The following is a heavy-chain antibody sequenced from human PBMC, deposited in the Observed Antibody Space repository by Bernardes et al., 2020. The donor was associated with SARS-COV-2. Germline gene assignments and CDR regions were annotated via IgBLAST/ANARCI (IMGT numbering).Heavy chain of an antibody. J-gene: IGHJ6*02. CDR1: GGSISSSNW. Sequence: SETLSLTCAVSGGSISSSNWWSWVRQPPGKGLEWIGEIYHSGSTNYNPSLKSRVTISVDTSKNQFSLKLSSVTAADTAVYYCARGKTHAVAGTLYSLYYYYGMDVWGQGTTVTVSS. V-gene: IGHV4-4*02. CDR3: ARGKTHAVAGTLYSLYYYYGMDV. CDR2: IYHSGST. D-gene: IGHD6-19*01.